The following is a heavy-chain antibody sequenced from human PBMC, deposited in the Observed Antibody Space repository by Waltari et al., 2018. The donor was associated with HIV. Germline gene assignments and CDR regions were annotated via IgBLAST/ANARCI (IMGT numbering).Heavy chain of an antibody. CDR3: AKGASGWSPGY. J-gene: IGHJ4*02. CDR1: RFTFSSYA. Sequence: QVQLVESGGGVVQPGRSLRLSCAASRFTFSSYAMHWVRQAPGKGLEWVAVISYYGDNKYYADSVKGRFTISRDNSKNTLYLQMNSLRAEDTAVYYCAKGASGWSPGYWGQGTLVTLSS. CDR2: ISYYGDNK. D-gene: IGHD6-19*01. V-gene: IGHV3-30*18.